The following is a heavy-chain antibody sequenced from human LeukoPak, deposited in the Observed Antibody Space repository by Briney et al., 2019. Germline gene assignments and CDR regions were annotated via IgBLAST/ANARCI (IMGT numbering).Heavy chain of an antibody. V-gene: IGHV4-31*03. CDR1: GGSISSGGYY. Sequence: SQTLSLTCTVSGGSISSGGYYWSWIRQHPGKGLEWIGYIYYSGSTYYNPSLKSRVTISVDTSKNQFSLKLSSVTAADTAVYYCARDRWQQLVRANYYYYYGMDVWGQGTRSPSP. CDR2: IYYSGST. CDR3: ARDRWQQLVRANYYYYYGMDV. J-gene: IGHJ6*02. D-gene: IGHD6-13*01.